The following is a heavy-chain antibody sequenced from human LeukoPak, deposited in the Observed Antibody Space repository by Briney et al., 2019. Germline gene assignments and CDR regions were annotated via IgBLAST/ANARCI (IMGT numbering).Heavy chain of an antibody. CDR3: ALAPNSNWFDF. CDR1: GDSTSNFY. D-gene: IGHD2-8*01. CDR2: IHYSGSS. J-gene: IGHJ5*01. V-gene: IGHV4-59*03. Sequence: SETLSLTCTVSGDSTSNFYWNWIRQSPGKGLEWIGDIHYSGSSVYNPSLKSRGTISIDTSRRQFFLKLNSVTAADTAIYFCALAPNSNWFDFWGPGTLVTVSS.